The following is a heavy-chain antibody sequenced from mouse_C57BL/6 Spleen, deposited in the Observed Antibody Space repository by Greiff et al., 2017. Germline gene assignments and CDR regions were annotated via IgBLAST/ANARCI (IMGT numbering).Heavy chain of an antibody. CDR2: IDPEDGDP. CDR3: TLYGSSSWYFDV. Sequence: EVQGVESGAELVRPGASVKLSCTASGFNIKDYYMHWVKQRPEQGLEWIGRIDPEDGDPEYAPKFQGKATMTADTSSNTAYLQLSSLTSEDTAVYYCTLYGSSSWYFDVWGTGTTVTVSS. V-gene: IGHV14-1*01. CDR1: GFNIKDYY. J-gene: IGHJ1*03. D-gene: IGHD1-1*01.